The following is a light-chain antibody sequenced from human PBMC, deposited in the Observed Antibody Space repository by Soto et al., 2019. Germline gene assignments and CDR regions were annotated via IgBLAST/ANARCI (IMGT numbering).Light chain of an antibody. Sequence: QSALTQPASVSGSPGQSITISCTGTSSDIGNYDFVSWYQQVPGTAPKAMIYEVSSRPSGVSNRFSGSKSGNTASLTISGLHAEDEAYYDGSSYTTSTSFILFGGGTKLTVL. CDR1: SSDIGNYDF. CDR3: SSYTTSTSFIL. V-gene: IGLV2-14*01. CDR2: EVS. J-gene: IGLJ3*02.